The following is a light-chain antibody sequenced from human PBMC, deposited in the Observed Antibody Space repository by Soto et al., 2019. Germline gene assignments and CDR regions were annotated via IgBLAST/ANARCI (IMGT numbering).Light chain of an antibody. CDR2: STN. J-gene: IGLJ2*01. CDR3: AAWDDSLSGMV. V-gene: IGLV1-44*01. CDR1: SSNIGSNT. Sequence: QSVLTQPPSTSGTPGQRVTISCSGNSSNIGSNTVSWYQHLPGTAPKLLIYSTNQRPSGVPDRFSGSKSGTSASLAISGLQSEDEADYYCAAWDDSLSGMVFGGGTKVTVL.